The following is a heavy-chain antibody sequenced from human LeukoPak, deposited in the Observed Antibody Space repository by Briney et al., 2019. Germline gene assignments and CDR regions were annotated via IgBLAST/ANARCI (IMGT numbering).Heavy chain of an antibody. CDR3: ARHDSSGYTGIDY. V-gene: IGHV4-38-2*01. Sequence: SETLSLTCGVSGYSISSGYYWGWIRPPPGKGLEWIGSIYHGGSTYYNPSLKSRLTLSVDKSNNQFSLKVTSVTAADTAVYYCARHDSSGYTGIDYWGQGTLVTVYS. D-gene: IGHD3-22*01. CDR2: IYHGGST. J-gene: IGHJ4*02. CDR1: GYSISSGYY.